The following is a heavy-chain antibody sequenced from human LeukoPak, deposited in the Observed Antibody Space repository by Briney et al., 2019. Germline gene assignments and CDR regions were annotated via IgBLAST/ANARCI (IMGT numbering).Heavy chain of an antibody. CDR2: ISHDGTT. J-gene: IGHJ4*02. V-gene: IGHV4-4*02. D-gene: IGHD2/OR15-2a*01. CDR1: GGSIDITNY. Sequence: SETLSLTCGVSGGSIDITNYWSWVRQVPDKGLDWIGEISHDGTTNYNASLRSRVAMSLDRANNQFPLSLTSVTAADTAVYYCTRENRPFCPFAYWGQGILVTVSS. CDR3: TRENRPFCPFAY.